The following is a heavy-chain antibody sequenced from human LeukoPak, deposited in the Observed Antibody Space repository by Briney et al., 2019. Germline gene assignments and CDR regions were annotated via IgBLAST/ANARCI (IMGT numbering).Heavy chain of an antibody. J-gene: IGHJ4*02. D-gene: IGHD1-26*01. V-gene: IGHV1-2*06. Sequence: ASVKVSCKTSGYTFADYFIHWVRQAPGQGLEWMGRISANSGGTEYQQKFQGRVTMTRDTSISTAYVEVNWLISDDTAIYYCARDVSSTPNWEFDYWGQGTQVTVSS. CDR1: GYTFADYF. CDR2: ISANSGGT. CDR3: ARDVSSTPNWEFDY.